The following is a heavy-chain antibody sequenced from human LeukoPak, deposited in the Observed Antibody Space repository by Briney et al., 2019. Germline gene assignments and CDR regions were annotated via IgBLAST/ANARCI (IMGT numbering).Heavy chain of an antibody. D-gene: IGHD5-18*01. CDR1: GFTFTNYW. Sequence: GGSLRLSCAASGFTFTNYWMSWVRQAPGKGLECVANIKQDGSEKYYVDSVKGRFTISRDNAKNSLYLQMNSLRAEDTALYYCAGDSYGSDYWGKGTLVTVSS. CDR2: IKQDGSEK. CDR3: AGDSYGSDY. J-gene: IGHJ4*02. V-gene: IGHV3-7*01.